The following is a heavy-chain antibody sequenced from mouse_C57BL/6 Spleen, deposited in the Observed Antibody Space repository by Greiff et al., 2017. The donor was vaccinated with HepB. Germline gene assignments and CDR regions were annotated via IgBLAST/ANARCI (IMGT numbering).Heavy chain of an antibody. J-gene: IGHJ4*01. D-gene: IGHD1-1*01. CDR2: IWSDGST. V-gene: IGHV2-6-1*01. CDR1: GFSLTSYG. CDR3: ARHQIYYYGSSNYYAMDY. Sequence: VKLVESGPGLVAPSQSLSITCTVSGFSLTSYGVHWVRQPPGKGLEWLVVIWSDGSTTYNSALKSRLSFSKDNSKSQVFLKMNSLQTDDTAMYYCARHQIYYYGSSNYYAMDYWGQGTSVTVSS.